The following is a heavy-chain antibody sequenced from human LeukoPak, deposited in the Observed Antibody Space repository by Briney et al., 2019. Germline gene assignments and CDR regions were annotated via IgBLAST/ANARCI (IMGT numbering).Heavy chain of an antibody. CDR1: GFTFSSYE. CDR2: ISSSGSTI. CDR3: AREGAHYCSSTTCHLDY. D-gene: IGHD2-2*01. J-gene: IGHJ4*02. Sequence: PGGSLRLSCAASGFTFSSYEMNWVRQAPGKGLEWVSYISSSGSTIYYADSVKGRFTISRDNAKNSLYLQMNSLRAEDTAVYYCAREGAHYCSSTTCHLDYWGQGTLVTASS. V-gene: IGHV3-48*03.